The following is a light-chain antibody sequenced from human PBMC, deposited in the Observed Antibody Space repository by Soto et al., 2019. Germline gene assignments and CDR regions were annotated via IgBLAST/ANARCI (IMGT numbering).Light chain of an antibody. CDR2: GAS. J-gene: IGKJ2*01. Sequence: EIVMTQSPATLSVSPGERATLSCRASQSVSSNLAWYQQKPGQAPRLLIYGASTRATGIPARFSGSGSGTEFTLTISNLQSEDFAVYYCQQYNNWPLGYTFGQGTKLEIK. CDR3: QQYNNWPLGYT. V-gene: IGKV3-15*01. CDR1: QSVSSN.